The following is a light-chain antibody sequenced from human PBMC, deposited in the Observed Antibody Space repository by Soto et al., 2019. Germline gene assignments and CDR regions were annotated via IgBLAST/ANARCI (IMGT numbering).Light chain of an antibody. Sequence: QSVLTQPASVSGSPGQSITISCTGTSSDVGGYNYVSWSQQHPGKAPKLIIYEVSNRPSGVSNRFSGSKSGDTASLTISGLQAEDEADYYCSSYTTTNTYVFGTGTKVTV. V-gene: IGLV2-14*01. CDR1: SSDVGGYNY. CDR2: EVS. J-gene: IGLJ1*01. CDR3: SSYTTTNTYV.